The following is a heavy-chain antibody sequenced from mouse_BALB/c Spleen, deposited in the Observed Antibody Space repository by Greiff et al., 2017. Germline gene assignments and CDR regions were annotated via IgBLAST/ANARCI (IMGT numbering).Heavy chain of an antibody. CDR1: GFTFSSYA. V-gene: IGHV5-9-4*01. J-gene: IGHJ4*01. CDR3: ARVGQPAMDY. CDR2: ISSGGSYT. Sequence: EVQLVESGGGLVKPGGSLKLSCAASGFTFSSYAMSWVRQSPEKRLEWVAEISSGGSYTYYPDTVTGRFTISRDNAKNTLYLEMSSLRSEDTAMYYCARVGQPAMDYWGQGTSVTVSS. D-gene: IGHD6-1*01.